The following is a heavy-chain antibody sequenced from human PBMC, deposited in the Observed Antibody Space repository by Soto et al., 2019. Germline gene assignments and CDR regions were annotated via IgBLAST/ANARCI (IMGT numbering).Heavy chain of an antibody. V-gene: IGHV4-34*01. CDR3: ARGPGIAAAGRRGWFDP. J-gene: IGHJ5*02. D-gene: IGHD6-13*01. Sequence: QVQLQQWGAGLLKPSETLSLTCAVYGGSFSGYYWSWIRQPPGKGLEWIGEINHSGSTNYNPSLKSRVTTSVDTSKNQFSLKLSSVTAADTAVYYCARGPGIAAAGRRGWFDPWGQGTLVTVSS. CDR1: GGSFSGYY. CDR2: INHSGST.